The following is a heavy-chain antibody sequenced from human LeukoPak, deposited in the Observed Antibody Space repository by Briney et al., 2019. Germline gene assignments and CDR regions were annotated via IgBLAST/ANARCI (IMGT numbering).Heavy chain of an antibody. CDR2: ISGSGGST. V-gene: IGHV3-23*01. CDR1: GFTFSSYA. Sequence: GGSLRLSCAASGFTFSSYAMSWDRQAPGKGLEWVSAISGSGGSTYYADSVKGRFTISRDNSKNALYLQMNSLRAEDTAVYYCAKDGLEATPLFDYWGQGTLVTVSS. J-gene: IGHJ4*02. D-gene: IGHD3-3*01. CDR3: AKDGLEATPLFDY.